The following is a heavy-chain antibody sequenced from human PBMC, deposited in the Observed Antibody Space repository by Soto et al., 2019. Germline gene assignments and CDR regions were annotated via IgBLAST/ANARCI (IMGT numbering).Heavy chain of an antibody. CDR2: IKQDGSEK. J-gene: IGHJ5*02. V-gene: IGHV3-7*03. Sequence: PGGSLRLSCVDSTFTLSNYWMSWVRQAPGKGLEWVASIKQDGSEKYFGDSVKGRFSISGDNAKNTLYLHMNSLRVDDTAVYYCARSPDLRWSDPWGQGSLVTVSS. CDR1: TFTLSNYW. CDR3: ARSPDLRWSDP.